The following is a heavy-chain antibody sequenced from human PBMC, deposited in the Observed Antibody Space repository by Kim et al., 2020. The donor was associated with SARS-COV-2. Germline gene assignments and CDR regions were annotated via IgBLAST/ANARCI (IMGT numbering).Heavy chain of an antibody. V-gene: IGHV4-34*01. D-gene: IGHD6-6*01. CDR1: GGSFSGYY. CDR2: INHSGST. CDR3: ARGLVPRAAPRVFYYYYYGMDV. Sequence: SETLSLTCAVYGGSFSGYYWSWIRQPPGKGLEWIGEINHSGSTNYNPSLKSRVTISVDTSKNQFSLKLSSVTAADTAVYYCARGLVPRAAPRVFYYYYYGMDVWGQGTTVTVSS. J-gene: IGHJ6*02.